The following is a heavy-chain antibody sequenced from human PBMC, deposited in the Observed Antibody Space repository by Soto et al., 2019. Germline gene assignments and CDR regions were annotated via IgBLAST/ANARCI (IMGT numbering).Heavy chain of an antibody. D-gene: IGHD2-2*01. CDR1: GYTFINFG. Sequence: ASVKVSCKTSGYTFINFGIGWVRQATGQGLEWMGWMNPNSGNTGYAQKFQGRVTMTRNTSISTAYMELSSLRSEDTAVYYCARGFLEEYQLPNYNWFDPWGQGTLVTVSS. CDR2: MNPNSGNT. CDR3: ARGFLEEYQLPNYNWFDP. J-gene: IGHJ5*02. V-gene: IGHV1-8*02.